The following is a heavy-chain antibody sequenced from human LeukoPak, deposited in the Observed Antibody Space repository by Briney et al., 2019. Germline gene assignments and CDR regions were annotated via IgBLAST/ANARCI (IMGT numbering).Heavy chain of an antibody. CDR3: ARVGRGDIVVVPAVPTVNWFDP. CDR1: GGSISSSSYY. Sequence: TSETLSLTCTVSGGSISSSSYYWGWIRQPPGKGLEWIGSIYYSGSTYYNPSLKSRVTISVDTSKNQFSLKLSSVTAADTAVYYCARVGRGDIVVVPAVPTVNWFDPWGQGTLVTVSS. V-gene: IGHV4-39*07. CDR2: IYYSGST. D-gene: IGHD2-2*01. J-gene: IGHJ5*02.